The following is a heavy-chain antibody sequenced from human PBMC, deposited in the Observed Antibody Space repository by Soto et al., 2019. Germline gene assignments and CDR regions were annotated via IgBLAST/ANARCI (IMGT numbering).Heavy chain of an antibody. Sequence: TGGSLRLSCAASGFTFSSYWMSWVRQAPGKGLEWVANIKQDGSEKYYVDSVKGRFTISRDNAKNSLYLQMNSLRAEDTAVYYCAREKSSSGWYFDYWGQGTLVTVSS. CDR1: GFTFSSYW. D-gene: IGHD6-19*01. V-gene: IGHV3-7*01. J-gene: IGHJ4*02. CDR3: AREKSSSGWYFDY. CDR2: IKQDGSEK.